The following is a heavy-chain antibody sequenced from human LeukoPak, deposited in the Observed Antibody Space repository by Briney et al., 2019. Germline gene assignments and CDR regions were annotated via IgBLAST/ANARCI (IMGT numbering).Heavy chain of an antibody. V-gene: IGHV6-1*01. CDR3: VRAGYGTAAGLFDS. CDR2: TYYRTKWYS. J-gene: IGHJ4*02. CDR1: GDSVSSNTVI. Sequence: SQTLSLTCAISGDSVSSNTVIWNWIRESPSRGLEWLGRTYYRTKWYSDSAVSVKSRITINPDTSKNQFSLQLNSVTPDDTAVYYCVRAGYGTAAGLFDSWGRGTQVTVSS. D-gene: IGHD1/OR15-1a*01.